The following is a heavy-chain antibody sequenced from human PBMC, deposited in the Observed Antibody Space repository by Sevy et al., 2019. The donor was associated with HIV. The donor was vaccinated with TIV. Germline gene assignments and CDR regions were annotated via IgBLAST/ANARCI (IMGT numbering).Heavy chain of an antibody. CDR2: IYYTGNT. J-gene: IGHJ5*02. Sequence: SETLSLTCSVSGGSISSTSYYWGWIRQPPGKGLEWIGTIYYTGNTYYNPSLKSRVTISVDTSKNPFSLKLSSVTAADTAVYYCARQSWYTSGWFWFDPWGQGTLVTVSS. CDR3: ARQSWYTSGWFWFDP. D-gene: IGHD6-19*01. CDR1: GGSISSTSYY. V-gene: IGHV4-39*01.